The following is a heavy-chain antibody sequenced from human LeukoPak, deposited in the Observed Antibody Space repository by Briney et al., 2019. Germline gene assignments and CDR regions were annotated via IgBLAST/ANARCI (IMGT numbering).Heavy chain of an antibody. Sequence: GESLKISCKGSGYSFTSYWIGWVRQMPGKGLEWMGIIYPGDSDTRYGPSFQGQVTISADKSISTAYLQWSSLKASDTAMYYCARLSCSSTSCYLWFDYWGQGTLVTVSS. V-gene: IGHV5-51*01. CDR2: IYPGDSDT. CDR1: GYSFTSYW. J-gene: IGHJ4*02. CDR3: ARLSCSSTSCYLWFDY. D-gene: IGHD2-2*01.